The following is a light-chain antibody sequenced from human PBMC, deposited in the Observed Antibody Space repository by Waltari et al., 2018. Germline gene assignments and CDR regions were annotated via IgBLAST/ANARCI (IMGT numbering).Light chain of an antibody. CDR3: CSYVGSNTVV. J-gene: IGLJ3*02. CDR1: SSDIGAYNF. V-gene: IGLV2-23*02. CDR2: DVS. Sequence: QSALTQPASVSGSPGQSITISCTATSSDIGAYNFVSWYQHHPGNAPKLMIYDVSKRPSGVASCLAGSKSGNTASLTISGLQSEDEADYDACSYVGSNTVVFGGGTKLTVL.